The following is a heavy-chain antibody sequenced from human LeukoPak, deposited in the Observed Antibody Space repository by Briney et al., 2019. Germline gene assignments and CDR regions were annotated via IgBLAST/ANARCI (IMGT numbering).Heavy chain of an antibody. CDR1: GFTFSTYG. CDR2: INSDGSST. Sequence: GGSLRLSCAASGFTFSTYGMHWVRQAPGKGLVWVSRINSDGSSTSYADSVKGRFTISRDNAKNTLYLQMNSLRAEDTAVYYCAREGITMVRGVITDYYYGMDVWGQGTTVTVSS. V-gene: IGHV3-74*01. J-gene: IGHJ6*02. CDR3: AREGITMVRGVITDYYYGMDV. D-gene: IGHD3-10*01.